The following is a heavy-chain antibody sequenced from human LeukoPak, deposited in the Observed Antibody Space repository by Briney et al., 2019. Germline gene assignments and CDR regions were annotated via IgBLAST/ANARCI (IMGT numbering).Heavy chain of an antibody. CDR2: IYYSGST. CDR1: DDSITMYY. J-gene: IGHJ5*02. CDR3: ARAYCGGGSCYHSRGWFDP. Sequence: PSETLSLTCTVSDDSITMYYWTWIRQPPGKGLEWIGYIYYSGSTNYNPSLKSRVTISVDTSKNQFSLQLSSVTAADTAVYYCARAYCGGGSCYHSRGWFDPWGQGTLVTVSS. V-gene: IGHV4-59*12. D-gene: IGHD2-15*01.